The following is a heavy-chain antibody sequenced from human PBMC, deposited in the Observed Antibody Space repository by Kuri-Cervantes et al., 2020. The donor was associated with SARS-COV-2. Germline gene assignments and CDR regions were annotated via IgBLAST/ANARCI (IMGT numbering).Heavy chain of an antibody. D-gene: IGHD4-17*01. CDR2: FYYSGST. V-gene: IGHV4-39*01. Sequence: TFSSYAMSWVRQAPGKGLEWIGSFYYSGSTYYNPSLKSRVTISVDTSKNQFSLKLSSVTAADTAVYYGARLLLGGDYGVYWGQGTLVTVSS. CDR3: ARLLLGGDYGVY. CDR1: TFSSYA. J-gene: IGHJ4*02.